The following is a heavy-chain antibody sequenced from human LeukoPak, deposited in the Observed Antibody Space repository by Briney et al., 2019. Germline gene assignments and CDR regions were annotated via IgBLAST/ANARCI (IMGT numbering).Heavy chain of an antibody. D-gene: IGHD2-2*01. V-gene: IGHV4-61*01. Sequence: SETLSLTCTVSGGSVSRASYYWSWVRQPPGKGLEWIGYISYSGSTNYSPSLKSRVTISVDTSKNQFSLNLRSVTAADTAVYYCATLYCSRTSCYVDYWDQGTLVTVSS. J-gene: IGHJ4*02. CDR2: ISYSGST. CDR3: ATLYCSRTSCYVDY. CDR1: GGSVSRASYY.